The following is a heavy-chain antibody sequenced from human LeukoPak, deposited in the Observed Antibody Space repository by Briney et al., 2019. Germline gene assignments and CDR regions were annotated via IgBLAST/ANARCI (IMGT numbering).Heavy chain of an antibody. CDR2: ISYDGSNK. J-gene: IGHJ4*02. CDR1: GFTFSSYG. Sequence: PGGSLRLSCAASGFTFSSYGMHWVRQAPGKGLEWVAVISYDGSNKYYADSVKGRFTISRDNSKNTLYLQMNSLRAEDTAVYYCAKDQEARYFDWTFDYWGQGTLVTVSS. V-gene: IGHV3-30*18. D-gene: IGHD3-9*01. CDR3: AKDQEARYFDWTFDY.